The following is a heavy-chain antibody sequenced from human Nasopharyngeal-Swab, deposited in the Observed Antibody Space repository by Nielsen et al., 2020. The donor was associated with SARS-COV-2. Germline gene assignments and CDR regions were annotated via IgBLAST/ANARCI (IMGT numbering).Heavy chain of an antibody. CDR1: GYTFTSYD. D-gene: IGHD6-19*01. V-gene: IGHV7-4-1*02. J-gene: IGHJ5*02. Sequence: ASVKVSCKASGYTFTSYDINWVRQATGQGLEWMGWINTNTGNPTYAQGFTGRFVFSLDTSVSTAYLQISSLKAEDTAVYYCARGRQWPYNWFDPWGQRTLVTVSS. CDR3: ARGRQWPYNWFDP. CDR2: INTNTGNP.